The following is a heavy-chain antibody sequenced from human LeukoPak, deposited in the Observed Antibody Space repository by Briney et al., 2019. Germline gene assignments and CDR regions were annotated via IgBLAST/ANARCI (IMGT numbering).Heavy chain of an antibody. J-gene: IGHJ4*02. CDR3: ARNSGYSYPTGFDY. D-gene: IGHD5-18*01. Sequence: GGSLRLSCAASGFTFSSYSMNWVRQAPGKGLQWVSSISTSSSYIYYADSVKGRFTISRDNAKNSLYLQMNSLRAEDTAVYYCARNSGYSYPTGFDYWGQGTLVTVSS. CDR2: ISTSSSYI. CDR1: GFTFSSYS. V-gene: IGHV3-21*01.